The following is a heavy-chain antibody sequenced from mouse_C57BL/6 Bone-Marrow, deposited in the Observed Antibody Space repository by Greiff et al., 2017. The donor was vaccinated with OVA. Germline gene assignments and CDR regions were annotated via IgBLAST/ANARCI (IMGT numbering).Heavy chain of an antibody. D-gene: IGHD2-2*01. CDR1: GFSLTSYG. V-gene: IGHV2-4*01. Sequence: QVQLQQSGPGLVQPSQSLSITCTVSGFSLTSYGVHWVRQPPGKGLEWLGVIWSGGSTDYNAAFISRLSISKDNSKSQVFFKMNSLQADDTAIYYCAKKPYGYDAWFAYWGQGTLVTVSA. CDR3: AKKPYGYDAWFAY. J-gene: IGHJ3*01. CDR2: IWSGGST.